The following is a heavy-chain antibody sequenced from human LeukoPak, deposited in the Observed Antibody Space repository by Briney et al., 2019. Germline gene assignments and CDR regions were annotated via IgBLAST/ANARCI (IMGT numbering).Heavy chain of an antibody. D-gene: IGHD5-12*01. CDR2: ISWNSGSI. CDR1: GFTFDDYA. CDR3: AKDIYSGYDFSFDY. J-gene: IGHJ4*02. Sequence: GGSLRLSCAASGFTFDDYAMHWVRQAPGKGLEWVSGISWNSGSIGYADSVKGRFTISRDNAKNSLYLQMNSLRAEDTALYYCAKDIYSGYDFSFDYWGQGTLVTVSS. V-gene: IGHV3-9*01.